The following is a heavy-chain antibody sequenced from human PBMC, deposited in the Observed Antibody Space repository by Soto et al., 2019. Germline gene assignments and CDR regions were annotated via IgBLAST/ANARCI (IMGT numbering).Heavy chain of an antibody. J-gene: IGHJ5*02. CDR1: GFTFDDYA. CDR3: AKDQSEVPAAPQYNWFDP. D-gene: IGHD2-2*01. CDR2: ISWNSGSI. Sequence: GGSLRLSCAASGFTFDDYAMHWVRQAPGKGLEWVSGISWNSGSIGYADSVKGRFTISRDNAKNSLYLQMNSLRAEDTALYYCAKDQSEVPAAPQYNWFDPWGQGTLVTVSS. V-gene: IGHV3-9*01.